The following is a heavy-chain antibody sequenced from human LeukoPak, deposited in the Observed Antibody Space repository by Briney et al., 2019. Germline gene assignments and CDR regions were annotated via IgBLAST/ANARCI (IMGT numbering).Heavy chain of an antibody. D-gene: IGHD2-21*02. CDR3: ARDDLAYCGGDCYSSFDY. CDR1: GFTFSSYG. V-gene: IGHV3-33*01. J-gene: IGHJ4*02. CDR2: IWSDGSNK. Sequence: GRSLRLSCAASGFTFSSYGMHWVRQAPGKGLEWVAVIWSDGSNKYYADSVKGRFTISRDNSKNTLYLQMNSLRAEDTAVYYCARDDLAYCGGDCYSSFDYWGQGTLVTVSS.